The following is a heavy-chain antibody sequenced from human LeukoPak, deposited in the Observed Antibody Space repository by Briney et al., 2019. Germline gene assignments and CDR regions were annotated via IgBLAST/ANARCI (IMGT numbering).Heavy chain of an antibody. V-gene: IGHV1-2*04. CDR1: GYTSTGYY. CDR3: ARGYCSGGSCYGWFDP. Sequence: ASVKVSCKASGYTSTGYYMHWVRQAPGQGLEWMGWINPNSGGTNYAQKFQGWVTMTRDTSISTAYMELSRLRSDDTAVYYCARGYCSGGSCYGWFDPWGQGTLVTVSS. J-gene: IGHJ5*02. CDR2: INPNSGGT. D-gene: IGHD2-15*01.